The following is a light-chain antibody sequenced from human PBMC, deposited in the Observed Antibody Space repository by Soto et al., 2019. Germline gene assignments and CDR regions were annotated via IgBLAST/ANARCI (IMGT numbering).Light chain of an antibody. CDR3: QPYNNWPPYT. J-gene: IGKJ2*01. CDR1: QRISSN. CDR2: GAS. Sequence: EIVMTQSPDTLSVSPGERATLSCRASQRISSNLAWYQQKPGQAPRLLIYGASTRATGVPARFSGSGSETDFTLTIRNLQSEDCAVYYCQPYNNWPPYTFGQGTKQEIK. V-gene: IGKV3-15*01.